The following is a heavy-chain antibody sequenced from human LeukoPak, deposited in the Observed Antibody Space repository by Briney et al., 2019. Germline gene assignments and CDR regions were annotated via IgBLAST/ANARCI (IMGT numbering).Heavy chain of an antibody. V-gene: IGHV4-59*01. Sequence: SETLSLTCTVSGGSISSYYWSWIRQPPGKGLEWIGYIYYCGSTDYNPSLKSRVTISVDTSKNQFSLKLSSVTAADTAVYYCASRDGYNGSFDYWGQGTLVTVSS. J-gene: IGHJ4*02. CDR2: IYYCGST. CDR3: ASRDGYNGSFDY. D-gene: IGHD5-24*01. CDR1: GGSISSYY.